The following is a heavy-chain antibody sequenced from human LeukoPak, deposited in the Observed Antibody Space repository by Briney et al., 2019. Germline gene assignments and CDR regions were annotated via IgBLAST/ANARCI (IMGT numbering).Heavy chain of an antibody. D-gene: IGHD3-16*02. Sequence: SETLSLTCTVSGGSISSGGYYRSWIRQHPGKGLEWIGYIKYSGSTHYNPSLKSRVTISVDTFKNQFSLKLSSVTAADTAVYYCARASRLGELSLGYWGQGTLVTVSS. CDR3: ARASRLGELSLGY. V-gene: IGHV4-31*03. CDR2: IKYSGST. CDR1: GGSISSGGYY. J-gene: IGHJ4*02.